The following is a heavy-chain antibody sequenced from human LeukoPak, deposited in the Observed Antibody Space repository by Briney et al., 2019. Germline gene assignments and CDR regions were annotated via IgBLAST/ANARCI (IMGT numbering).Heavy chain of an antibody. J-gene: IGHJ4*02. D-gene: IGHD3-3*01. CDR2: INHSGST. CDR1: GGSFSGYY. V-gene: IGHV4-34*01. Sequence: SETLSLTCAVYGGSFSGYYWSWIRQPPGKGLEWIGEINHSGSTNYNPSLKSRVTISVDTSKNQFSLKLSSVTAADTAVYYCARTLPYGRRHYDFWSGDDYWGQGTLVTVSS. CDR3: ARTLPYGRRHYDFWSGDDY.